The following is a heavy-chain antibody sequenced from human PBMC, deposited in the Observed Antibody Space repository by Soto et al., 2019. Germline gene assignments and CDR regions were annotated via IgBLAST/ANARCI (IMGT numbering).Heavy chain of an antibody. J-gene: IGHJ6*02. Sequence: QVQLQQWGAGLLKPSETLSLTCAVYGGSFSGYYWSWLRQPPGKGPEWIGEINYSGSTKYNPSLESRVTISVDTSQNQFSLKLNSVSAADTAVYYCARTGGMDVWSQGATVTVSS. V-gene: IGHV4-34*01. CDR2: INYSGST. CDR1: GGSFSGYY. CDR3: ARTGGMDV.